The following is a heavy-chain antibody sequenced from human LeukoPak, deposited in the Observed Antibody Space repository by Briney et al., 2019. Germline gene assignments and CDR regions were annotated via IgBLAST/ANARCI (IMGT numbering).Heavy chain of an antibody. CDR2: IYYSGST. CDR1: GGPISSGGYY. CDR3: ARALTGYSSGWPYFDY. J-gene: IGHJ4*02. D-gene: IGHD6-19*01. Sequence: PSQTLSLTCTVSGGPISSGGYYWSWIRQHPGKGLEWIGYIYYSGSTYYNPSLKSRVTISVDTSKDQFSLKLSSVTAADTAVYYCARALTGYSSGWPYFDYWGQGTLVTVSS. V-gene: IGHV4-31*03.